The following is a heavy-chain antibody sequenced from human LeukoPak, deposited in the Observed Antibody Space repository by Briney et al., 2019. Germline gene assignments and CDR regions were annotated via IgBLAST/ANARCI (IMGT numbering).Heavy chain of an antibody. Sequence: PGGSLRLSCTASGFTFSSSGMNWVRQAPGKGLEWVSSISTSSSYIYYADSMKGRFTISRDSSKNTLYLQMNSLRAEDTAVYYCAKDYCSSTSCYIPDYWGQGTLVTVSS. CDR2: ISTSSSYI. CDR1: GFTFSSSG. V-gene: IGHV3-21*01. CDR3: AKDYCSSTSCYIPDY. J-gene: IGHJ4*02. D-gene: IGHD2-2*02.